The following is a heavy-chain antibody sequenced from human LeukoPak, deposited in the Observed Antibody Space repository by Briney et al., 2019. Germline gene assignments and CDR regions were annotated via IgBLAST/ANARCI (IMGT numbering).Heavy chain of an antibody. CDR3: ARNRVVGAPNFDY. CDR1: GGPISSSSYY. V-gene: IGHV4-39*07. J-gene: IGHJ4*02. Sequence: PSETLSLTCGVYGGPISSSSYYWGWIRQPPGKGLEWIGSIYYSGSTYYNPSLKSRVTISVDTSKNQFSLKLSSVTAADTAVYYCARNRVVGAPNFDYWGQGTLVTVFS. CDR2: IYYSGST. D-gene: IGHD1-26*01.